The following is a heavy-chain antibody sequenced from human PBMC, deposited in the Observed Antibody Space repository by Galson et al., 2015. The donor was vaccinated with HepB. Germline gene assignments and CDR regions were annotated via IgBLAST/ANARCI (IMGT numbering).Heavy chain of an antibody. CDR3: GEGNDAFDI. J-gene: IGHJ3*02. CDR1: GYTFTSYG. D-gene: IGHD1-26*01. V-gene: IGHV1-3*01. Sequence: VKVSCKASGYTFTSYGMHWVRQAPGQRLEWMGWISVGNGYTKYSQKFQGRVTITADKSTSTTYMKLSSLRSEDTAVYYCGEGNDAFDIWGQGTMVTVSS. CDR2: ISVGNGYT.